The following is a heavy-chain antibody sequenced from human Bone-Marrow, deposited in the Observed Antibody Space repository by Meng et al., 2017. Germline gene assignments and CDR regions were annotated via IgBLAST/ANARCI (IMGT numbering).Heavy chain of an antibody. Sequence: GESLKISCAASGFTFSSYAMHWVRQAPGKGLEWVAVISYDGSNKYYADSVKGRFTISRDNSKNTLYLQMNSLRAEDTAVYYCARAKLLEWLLEAWYYYGMDVWGQGTTVTVSS. V-gene: IGHV3-30*01. CDR1: GFTFSSYA. CDR3: ARAKLLEWLLEAWYYYGMDV. CDR2: ISYDGSNK. J-gene: IGHJ6*02. D-gene: IGHD3-3*01.